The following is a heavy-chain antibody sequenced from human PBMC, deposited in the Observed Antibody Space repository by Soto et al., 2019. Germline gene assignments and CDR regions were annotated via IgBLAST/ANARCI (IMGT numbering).Heavy chain of an antibody. D-gene: IGHD2-15*01. J-gene: IGHJ4*02. CDR1: GGTFSSYA. CDR2: IIPIFGTA. Sequence: SVKVSCKASGGTFSSYAISWVRQAPGQGLEWMGGIIPIFGTANYAQKFQGRVTITADESTSTAYMELSSLRSEDTAVYYCARAVRRYCSGGSCYDYWGQGXLVTVYS. CDR3: ARAVRRYCSGGSCYDY. V-gene: IGHV1-69*13.